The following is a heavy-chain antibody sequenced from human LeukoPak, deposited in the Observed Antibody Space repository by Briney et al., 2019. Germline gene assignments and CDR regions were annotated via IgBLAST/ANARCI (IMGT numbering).Heavy chain of an antibody. J-gene: IGHJ4*02. D-gene: IGHD3-10*01. Sequence: PGGSLRLSCAASGFTFSGYSMNWVRQAPGKGLEWVSSISSSSSYTYYADSVKGRFTISRDNAKNSLYLQMNSLRAEETAVYYCAAWFGELLYHYWGQGTLVTVSS. CDR3: AAWFGELLYHY. V-gene: IGHV3-21*01. CDR2: ISSSSSYT. CDR1: GFTFSGYS.